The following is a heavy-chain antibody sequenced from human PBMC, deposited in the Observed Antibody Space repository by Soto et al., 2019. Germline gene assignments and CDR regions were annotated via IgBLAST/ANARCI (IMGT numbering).Heavy chain of an antibody. CDR2: IYWDDDK. J-gene: IGHJ4*02. Sequence: QITLKESGPTLVKPTQTLTLTCTFSGFSLSTSGVGVGWIRQPPGKALEWLALIYWDDDKLYSPSLKSRLTITKDTSKNQVVLTMTNMDPVDTATYYCAHRYCGGDCYIDYFDYWGQGTLVTVS. CDR3: AHRYCGGDCYIDYFDY. V-gene: IGHV2-5*02. D-gene: IGHD2-21*02. CDR1: GFSLSTSGVG.